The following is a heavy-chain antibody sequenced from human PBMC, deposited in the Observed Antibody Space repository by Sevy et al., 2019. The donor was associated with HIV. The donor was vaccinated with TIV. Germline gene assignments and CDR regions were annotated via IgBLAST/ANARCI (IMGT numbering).Heavy chain of an antibody. CDR2: KRYDGSTK. D-gene: IGHD6-13*01. CDR1: GFTFSQYG. Sequence: GGSLRLSGAATGFTFSQYGMEWVRQAPGKGREGVAFKRYDGSTKYYADSVKGRFTISRDNSKNMLYLQMNSLRPEDTALYSCAKHRDTLAAAAYLDHWGQGTLVTVSS. CDR3: AKHRDTLAAAAYLDH. J-gene: IGHJ4*02. V-gene: IGHV3-30*02.